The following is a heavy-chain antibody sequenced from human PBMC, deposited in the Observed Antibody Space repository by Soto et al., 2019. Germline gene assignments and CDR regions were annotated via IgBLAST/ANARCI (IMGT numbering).Heavy chain of an antibody. J-gene: IGHJ6*02. CDR1: GYTFTSYA. D-gene: IGHD6-19*01. V-gene: IGHV1-3*01. CDR3: ARVAVAGTGYYGMDV. Sequence: ASVKVSCKASGYTFTSYAMHWVRQAPEQRLEWMGWINAGNGNTKYSQKFQGRVTITRDTSASTAYMELSSLRSEDTAVYYCARVAVAGTGYYGMDVWGQGTTVTVSS. CDR2: INAGNGNT.